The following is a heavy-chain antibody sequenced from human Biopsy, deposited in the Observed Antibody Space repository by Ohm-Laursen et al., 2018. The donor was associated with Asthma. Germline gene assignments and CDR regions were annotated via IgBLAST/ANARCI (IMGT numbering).Heavy chain of an antibody. Sequence: SLRLSCSASGFTFDNYTMHWVRQAPGKGLEWVTIISYDGRNTCYADSVEGRFTISRDNSKNTLFLQMSSLRPEDTAVYYCARGGLHYYEYYGMDVWGQGTTVTVPS. D-gene: IGHD2-21*02. CDR1: GFTFDNYT. CDR2: ISYDGRNT. V-gene: IGHV3-30*04. J-gene: IGHJ6*02. CDR3: ARGGLHYYEYYGMDV.